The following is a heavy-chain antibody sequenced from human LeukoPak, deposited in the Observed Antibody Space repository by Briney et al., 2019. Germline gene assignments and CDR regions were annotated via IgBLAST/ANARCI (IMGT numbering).Heavy chain of an antibody. CDR3: ARLGRDYYDSSGYYHY. J-gene: IGHJ4*02. CDR2: INPNSGGT. V-gene: IGHV1-2*06. CDR1: GYTFTGYY. D-gene: IGHD3-22*01. Sequence: GASVKVSCKAAGYTFTGYYMFWVRQAPGQGLEWMGRINPNSGGTNYAQKFQGRVTMTRDTSISTAYMELSRLRSDDTAVYYCARLGRDYYDSSGYYHYWGQGTLVTVSS.